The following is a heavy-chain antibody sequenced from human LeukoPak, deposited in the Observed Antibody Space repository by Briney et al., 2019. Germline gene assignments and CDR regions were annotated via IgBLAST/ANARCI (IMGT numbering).Heavy chain of an antibody. Sequence: SETLSLTCAVSGYSISSGYYWCWIRQPPGKGLEWIGCIFDSGSTYYNPSLKSRVTISVDTSKKQFSLKLSSVTAADTAVYFCARVDTGYYYMDLWGKGTTVTVSS. CDR2: IFDSGST. CDR3: ARVDTGYYYMDL. V-gene: IGHV4-38-2*01. D-gene: IGHD5-18*01. J-gene: IGHJ6*03. CDR1: GYSISSGYY.